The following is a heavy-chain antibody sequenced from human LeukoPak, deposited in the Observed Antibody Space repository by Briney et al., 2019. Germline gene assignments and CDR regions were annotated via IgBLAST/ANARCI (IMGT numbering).Heavy chain of an antibody. CDR2: IYSSGST. Sequence: SETLSLTCTVSGGSIDNYYWTWIRQPAGKGLEWIGRIYSSGSTNYNPSLKSRVTMTVDTSKNQVSLKLTFETAADTAVYYCARHFFDTTGYYDKWGQGTLVTVSS. J-gene: IGHJ4*02. D-gene: IGHD3-22*01. V-gene: IGHV4-4*07. CDR1: GGSIDNYY. CDR3: ARHFFDTTGYYDK.